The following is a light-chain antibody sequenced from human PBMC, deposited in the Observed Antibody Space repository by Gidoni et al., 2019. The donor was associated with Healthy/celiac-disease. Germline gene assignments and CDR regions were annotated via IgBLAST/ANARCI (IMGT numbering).Light chain of an antibody. J-gene: IGKJ3*01. Sequence: DIHMTQSTSSLSASVGDRVTITCRASQSISSYLNWYQQKPGKAPKLLIYAASSLQSGVPSRFSGSGSGTDFTLTISSLQPEDFATYYCQQSYSTPFSTFGPGTKVDIK. CDR1: QSISSY. CDR3: QQSYSTPFST. V-gene: IGKV1-39*01. CDR2: AAS.